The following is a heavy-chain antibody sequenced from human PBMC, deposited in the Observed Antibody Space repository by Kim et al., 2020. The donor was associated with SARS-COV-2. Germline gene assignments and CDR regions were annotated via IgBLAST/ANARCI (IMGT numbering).Heavy chain of an antibody. CDR3: ARTMVRGVLYYYYGMDV. Sequence: GGSLRLSCAASGFTVSSNYMSWVRQAPGKGLEWVSVIYSGGSAYYADSVKGRFTISRDNSKNTLYLQMNSLRAEDTAVYYCARTMVRGVLYYYYGMDVWGQGTTVTVSS. CDR1: GFTVSSNY. CDR2: IYSGGSA. J-gene: IGHJ6*02. D-gene: IGHD3-10*01. V-gene: IGHV3-53*01.